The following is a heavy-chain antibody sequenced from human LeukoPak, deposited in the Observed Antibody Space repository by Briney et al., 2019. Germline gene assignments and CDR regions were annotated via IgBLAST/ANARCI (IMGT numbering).Heavy chain of an antibody. CDR3: ARVVTTSGFHFDY. CDR2: IYYSGST. CDR1: GGSISSSSYY. V-gene: IGHV4-39*01. D-gene: IGHD5-12*01. Sequence: PSETLSLTCTVSGGSISSSSYYWGWIRQPPGKGLEWIGSIYYSGSTYYNPSLKSRVTISVDTSKNQFSLKLSSVTAADTAVYHCARVVTTSGFHFDYWGQGTLVTVSS. J-gene: IGHJ4*02.